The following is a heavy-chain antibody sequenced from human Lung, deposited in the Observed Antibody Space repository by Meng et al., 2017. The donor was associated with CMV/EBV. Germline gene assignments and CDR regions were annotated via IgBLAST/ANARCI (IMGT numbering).Heavy chain of an antibody. Sequence: SCTVSGGSISSSSYYWGWTRQPPGKGLEWIGSIYYSGSTYYNPSLKSRVTISVDTSKNQFSLKLSSVTAADTAVYYCARRGYCSSTSRCPERFFDYWXQGTLVTVSS. CDR2: IYYSGST. D-gene: IGHD2-2*01. V-gene: IGHV4-39*01. CDR3: ARRGYCSSTSRCPERFFDY. CDR1: GGSISSSSYY. J-gene: IGHJ4*02.